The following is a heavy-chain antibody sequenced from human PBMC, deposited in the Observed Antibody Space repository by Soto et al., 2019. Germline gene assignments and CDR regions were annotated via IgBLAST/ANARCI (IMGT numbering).Heavy chain of an antibody. J-gene: IGHJ4*02. CDR1: GFTFSSYA. CDR3: ARDASYDSSGYYYYFDY. D-gene: IGHD3-22*01. Sequence: GGSLRLSCAASGFTFSSYAMHWVRQAPGKGLEWVAVISYDGSNKYYADSVKGRFTISRDNSKNTLYLQMNSLRAEDTAVYYCARDASYDSSGYYYYFDYWGQGTLVTVSS. V-gene: IGHV3-30-3*01. CDR2: ISYDGSNK.